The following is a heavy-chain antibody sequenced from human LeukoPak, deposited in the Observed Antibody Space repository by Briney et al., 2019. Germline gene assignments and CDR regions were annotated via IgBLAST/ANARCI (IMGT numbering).Heavy chain of an antibody. J-gene: IGHJ4*02. D-gene: IGHD3-3*01. CDR2: IYYSGST. CDR3: ARDRDYDFWSGYYGDISFDY. Sequence: SETLSLTCTVSGGSISSSSYYWGWIRQPPGKGLEWIGSIYYSGSTYYNPSLKSRVTISVDTSKNQFSLKLSSVTAADTAVYYCARDRDYDFWSGYYGDISFDYWGQGTLVTVSS. CDR1: GGSISSSSYY. V-gene: IGHV4-39*07.